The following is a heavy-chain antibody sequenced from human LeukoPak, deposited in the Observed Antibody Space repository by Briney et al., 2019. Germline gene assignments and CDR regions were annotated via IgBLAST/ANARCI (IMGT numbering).Heavy chain of an antibody. CDR1: SGSISSYY. CDR3: ARGGSSSSLNHFDY. J-gene: IGHJ4*02. Sequence: PSETLSLTCTVSSGSISSYYWSWIRQPPGKGLQWIGYIYYSGSTNYNPSLKSRVTISVDTSKNQFSLKLTSVTAADTAVYYCARGGSSSSLNHFDYWGQGTLVTVSS. V-gene: IGHV4-59*01. D-gene: IGHD6-13*01. CDR2: IYYSGST.